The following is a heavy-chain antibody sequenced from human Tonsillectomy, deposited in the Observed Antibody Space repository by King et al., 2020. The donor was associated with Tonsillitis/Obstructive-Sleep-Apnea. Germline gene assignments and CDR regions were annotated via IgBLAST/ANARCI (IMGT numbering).Heavy chain of an antibody. CDR1: GYTFTSYY. CDR3: ARDMSDQIEYSSSLASSDY. J-gene: IGHJ4*02. D-gene: IGHD6-6*01. V-gene: IGHV1-46*01. CDR2: INPSGGST. Sequence: VQLVESGAEVKKPGASVKVACKASGYTFTSYYIHWVRQAPGQGLEWMGIINPSGGSTSYAQKFQGRVTMTRDTSTSTVYMELSSLRSEDTAVYYCARDMSDQIEYSSSLASSDYWGQGTLVTVSS.